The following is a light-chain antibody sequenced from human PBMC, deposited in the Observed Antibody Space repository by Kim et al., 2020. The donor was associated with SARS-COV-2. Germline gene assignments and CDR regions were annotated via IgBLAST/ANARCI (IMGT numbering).Light chain of an antibody. J-gene: IGKJ2*01. CDR3: HQYGYSPYT. Sequence: LSPGKRAPPSCRASQSVNNNYLAWYQQKPGQAPRLLIYGASTRATGTPDTFSGSGSVTDFTLTISRLESEDFAVYYCHQYGYSPYTFGQGTKLEI. CDR1: QSVNNNY. V-gene: IGKV3-20*01. CDR2: GAS.